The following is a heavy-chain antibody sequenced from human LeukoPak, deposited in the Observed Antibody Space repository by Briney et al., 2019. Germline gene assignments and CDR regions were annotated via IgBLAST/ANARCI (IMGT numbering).Heavy chain of an antibody. CDR1: GGTFSSYA. V-gene: IGHV1-69*13. CDR2: IIPIFGTA. Sequence: ASVKVSCKASGGTFSSYAISWVRQAPGQGLEWMGGIIPIFGTANYAQKFQGRVTITADESTSTAYMELSSLRSEDTAVYYCARDTAMVHNWFDPWGQGTLVTVSS. J-gene: IGHJ5*02. D-gene: IGHD5-18*01. CDR3: ARDTAMVHNWFDP.